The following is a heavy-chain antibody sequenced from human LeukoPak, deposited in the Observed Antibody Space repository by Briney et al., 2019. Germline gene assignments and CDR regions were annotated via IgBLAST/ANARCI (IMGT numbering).Heavy chain of an antibody. Sequence: SGGSLRLSCADSGFTFSSYNMNWVRQAPGKGLEWVSYISSTSGTIDYADSVKGRFTISRDNAKTSLYLQMNSLRAEDTAVYYCTSRGTLYGYWGQGTLVTVSS. J-gene: IGHJ4*02. CDR3: TSRGTLYGY. V-gene: IGHV3-48*01. CDR1: GFTFSSYN. D-gene: IGHD2/OR15-2a*01. CDR2: ISSTSGTI.